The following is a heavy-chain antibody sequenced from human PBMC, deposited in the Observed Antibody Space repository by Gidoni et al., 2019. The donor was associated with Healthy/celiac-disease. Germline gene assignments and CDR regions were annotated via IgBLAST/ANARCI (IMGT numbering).Heavy chain of an antibody. CDR2: ISGSGGST. Sequence: EVQLLESGGGLVQTGGSLRLSCAASGFTFSSYAMSWVRQAPGKGLEWVSAISGSGGSTYYADSVKGRFTISRDNSKNTLYLQMNSLRAEDTSVYYCAKVPFRYFDWPQDVWGQGTTVTVSS. CDR3: AKVPFRYFDWPQDV. D-gene: IGHD3-9*01. J-gene: IGHJ6*02. CDR1: GFTFSSYA. V-gene: IGHV3-23*01.